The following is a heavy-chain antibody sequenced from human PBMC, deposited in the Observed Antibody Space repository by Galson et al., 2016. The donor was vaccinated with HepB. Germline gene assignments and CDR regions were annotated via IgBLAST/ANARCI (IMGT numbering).Heavy chain of an antibody. CDR2: IYPDDSDT. CDR3: ARDTGSYFS. CDR1: GYTFTTYW. D-gene: IGHD1-26*01. J-gene: IGHJ5*02. Sequence: QSGAEVKKPGESLKISCRASGYTFTTYWIGWVRQMPGKGLEWMGVIYPDDSDTRYSPSFQGQVTISADNSISTAYLQWSSLKASDTAMYYCARDTGSYFSWGQGTPVTVSS. V-gene: IGHV5-51*01.